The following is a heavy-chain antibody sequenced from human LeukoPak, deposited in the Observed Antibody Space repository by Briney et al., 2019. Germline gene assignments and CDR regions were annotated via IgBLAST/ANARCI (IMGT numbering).Heavy chain of an antibody. J-gene: IGHJ4*02. CDR2: IIGSSSAM. V-gene: IGHV3-48*04. D-gene: IGHD3-9*01. CDR3: ERDRDWSFDY. Sequence: GGALRLSCAASGFSFSEHSMNWVRQAPGKGLEGVSNIIGSSSAMNYADSVKGRFTISRDNAKNSLYLEMSSLRAEDTAVYYCERDRDWSFDYWGLGTLVSVSS. CDR1: GFSFSEHS.